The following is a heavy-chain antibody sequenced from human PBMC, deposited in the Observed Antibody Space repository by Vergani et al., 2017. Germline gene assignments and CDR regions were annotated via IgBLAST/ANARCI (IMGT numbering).Heavy chain of an antibody. CDR3: ARDIRGCSSTSCYVFDY. V-gene: IGHV4-39*02. J-gene: IGHJ4*02. CDR1: GGSISSSSYY. D-gene: IGHD2-2*01. CDR2: IYYSGST. Sequence: QLQLQESGPGLVKPSETLSLTCTVSGGSISSSSYYWGWIRQPPGKGLEWIGSIYYSGSTYYNPSLKSRVTISVDTSKNQFSLKLSSVTAADTAVYYCARDIRGCSSTSCYVFDYWGQGTLVTVSS.